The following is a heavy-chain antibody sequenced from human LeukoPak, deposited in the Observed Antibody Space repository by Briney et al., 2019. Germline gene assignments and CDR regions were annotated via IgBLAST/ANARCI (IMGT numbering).Heavy chain of an antibody. Sequence: SETLSLTCTVSGGPISSYYWSWIRQPPGKGLEWIGSIYYSGSTYYNPSLKSRVTISVDTSKNQFSLKLSSVTAADTAVYYCARHIRYCSSTSCYRPWFDPWGQGTLVTVSS. V-gene: IGHV4-59*05. CDR2: IYYSGST. CDR1: GGPISSYY. CDR3: ARHIRYCSSTSCYRPWFDP. J-gene: IGHJ5*02. D-gene: IGHD2-2*01.